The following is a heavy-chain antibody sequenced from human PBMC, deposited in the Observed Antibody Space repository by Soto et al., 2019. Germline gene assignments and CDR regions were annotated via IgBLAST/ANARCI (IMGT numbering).Heavy chain of an antibody. CDR3: ARETGLRSSGWSYYFDF. CDR2: ISGSGGTI. V-gene: IGHV3-48*02. J-gene: IGHJ4*02. D-gene: IGHD6-19*01. Sequence: EVQLVESGGGLVQPGGSLRLSCAASGFTLSSYSMHWVRQAPGKGLEWVSYISGSGGTIYYADSVKSRFTISRDNAKNSPSVQMNSLRDEDTAVKLCARETGLRSSGWSYYFDFWGQGHRVTVSS. CDR1: GFTLSSYS.